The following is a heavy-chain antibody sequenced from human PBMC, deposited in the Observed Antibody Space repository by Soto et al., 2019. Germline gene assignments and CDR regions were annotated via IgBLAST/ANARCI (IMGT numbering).Heavy chain of an antibody. CDR3: ARGYCGGGTCYRFNFDY. CDR2: INYSGST. J-gene: IGHJ4*02. V-gene: IGHV4-59*01. CDR1: GGSISSYY. D-gene: IGHD2-15*01. Sequence: PSETLSLTCTVSGGSISSYYWSWIRQPPGKGLEWIGYINYSGSTNSNPSLKGRVTTSVDTSKNQFSLKLSSVTAADTAVYYCARGYCGGGTCYRFNFDYWGQGTLVTVSS.